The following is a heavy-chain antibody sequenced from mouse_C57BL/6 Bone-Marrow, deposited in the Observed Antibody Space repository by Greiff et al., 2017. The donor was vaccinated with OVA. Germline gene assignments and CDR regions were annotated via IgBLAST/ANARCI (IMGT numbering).Heavy chain of an antibody. J-gene: IGHJ3*01. CDR2: ISSGGSYT. V-gene: IGHV5-6*01. CDR1: GFTFSSYG. CDR3: ARHDWADYGGFAY. D-gene: IGHD2-4*01. Sequence: EVKLMESGGDLVKPGGSLKLSCAASGFTFSSYGMSWVRQTPDKRLEWVATISSGGSYTYYPDSVKGRFTISRDNAKNTLYLQMSSLKSEDTAMYYCARHDWADYGGFAYWGQGTLVTVSA.